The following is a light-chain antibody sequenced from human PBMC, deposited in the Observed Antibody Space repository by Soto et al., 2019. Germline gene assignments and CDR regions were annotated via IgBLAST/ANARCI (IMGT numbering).Light chain of an antibody. J-gene: IGLJ2*01. V-gene: IGLV2-14*01. Sequence: QSALTQPASVSGSPGQSLTISCTGTGSDVGGYNYVSWYQQHPGKAPKVMIYDVSNRPSGVSNRCSGSKSGNTASLTSSGLQAEDEADYYCSSYTSASNPLVFGGGTKLTVL. CDR3: SSYTSASNPLV. CDR2: DVS. CDR1: GSDVGGYNY.